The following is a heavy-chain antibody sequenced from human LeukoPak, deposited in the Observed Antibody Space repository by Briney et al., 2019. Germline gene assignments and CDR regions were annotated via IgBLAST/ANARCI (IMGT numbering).Heavy chain of an antibody. D-gene: IGHD2-2*01. Sequence: ASVKVSCKASGYTFTGYYMQWVRQAPGQGLEWMGWINPNSGDTNYAQKFQGRVTMTRDTSINTAYMELSSLRSDDTAVYYCTRGTYCSSTSCFAGPFDYWGQGTLVTVSS. CDR1: GYTFTGYY. CDR3: TRGTYCSSTSCFAGPFDY. V-gene: IGHV1-2*02. CDR2: INPNSGDT. J-gene: IGHJ4*02.